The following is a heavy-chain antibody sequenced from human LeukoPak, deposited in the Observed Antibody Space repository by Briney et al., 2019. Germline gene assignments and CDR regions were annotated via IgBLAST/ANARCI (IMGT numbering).Heavy chain of an antibody. V-gene: IGHV1-69*13. CDR1: GGAFSSYA. CDR3: ARGGYSYGYMGYFDY. Sequence: SVKVSCKASGGAFSSYAISWVRQAPGQGLEWMGGIIPISGTANYAQKFQGRVTITADESTSTAYMELSSLRSEDTAVYYCARGGYSYGYMGYFDYWGQGTLVTVSS. J-gene: IGHJ4*02. D-gene: IGHD5-18*01. CDR2: IIPISGTA.